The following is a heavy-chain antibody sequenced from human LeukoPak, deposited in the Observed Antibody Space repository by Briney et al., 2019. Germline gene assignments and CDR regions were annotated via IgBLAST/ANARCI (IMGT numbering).Heavy chain of an antibody. J-gene: IGHJ4*02. D-gene: IGHD1-26*01. Sequence: GESLKISFKGSGYSFTSYWIGWVRQMPGRGLDWMRIIYPGDADTRYSRSCQGQVTISVDKSISTAYLQWSSLKPSDTAMYYCARRESASNIDYWGQGTLVTVSS. CDR1: GYSFTSYW. CDR2: IYPGDADT. CDR3: ARRESASNIDY. V-gene: IGHV5-51*01.